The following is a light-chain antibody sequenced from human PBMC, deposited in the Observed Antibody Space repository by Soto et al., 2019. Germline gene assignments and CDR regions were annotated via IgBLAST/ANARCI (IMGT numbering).Light chain of an antibody. J-gene: IGLJ2*01. CDR3: SSYTSSSTLV. Sequence: QSVLTQPPSVSGAPGQRVTISCTGSSSNIGAGYDVYWYQQLPGTAPKLLIYANSNRPSGVPDRFSGSKSGTSASLAITGLQAEDEADYYCSSYTSSSTLVFGGGTKLTVL. CDR1: SSNIGAGYD. CDR2: ANS. V-gene: IGLV1-40*01.